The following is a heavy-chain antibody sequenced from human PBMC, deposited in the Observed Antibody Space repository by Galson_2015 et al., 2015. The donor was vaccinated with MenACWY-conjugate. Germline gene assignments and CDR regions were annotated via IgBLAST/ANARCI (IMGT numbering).Heavy chain of an antibody. D-gene: IGHD2-2*01. V-gene: IGHV3-23*01. Sequence: SLRLSCAASGFTFNNYAMSWVRQAPGKGLEWVSGLTGGGDAYYADSVKGRFTISRDKSRTTKFLQMNNLRVEETDIYYCARLTSATSWYWYFDFWGRGTLVTVSS. J-gene: IGHJ2*01. CDR1: GFTFNNYA. CDR2: LTGGGDA. CDR3: ARLTSATSWYWYFDF.